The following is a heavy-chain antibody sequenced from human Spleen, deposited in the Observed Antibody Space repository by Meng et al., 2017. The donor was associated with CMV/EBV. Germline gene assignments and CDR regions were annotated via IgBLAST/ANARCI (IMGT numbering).Heavy chain of an antibody. Sequence: QVRLQESGPGLVKPSETLSLTCTVSGGSVTNYYWGWIRQSAGKGLEWIGRIYTSGSTNYNPSLKSRVTMSVDTSKNQFSLKLSSVTAADTAVYYCARDRGWLQLLWYFDLWGRGTLVTVSS. CDR1: GGSVTNYY. D-gene: IGHD5-24*01. V-gene: IGHV4-4*07. CDR2: IYTSGST. CDR3: ARDRGWLQLLWYFDL. J-gene: IGHJ2*01.